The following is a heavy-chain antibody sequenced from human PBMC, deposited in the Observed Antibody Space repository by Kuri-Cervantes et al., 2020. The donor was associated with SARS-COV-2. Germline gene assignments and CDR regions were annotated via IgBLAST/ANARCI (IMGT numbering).Heavy chain of an antibody. V-gene: IGHV4-30-4*08. CDR1: GGSFSGYY. CDR3: ARAVASSGYYYVLDAFDI. D-gene: IGHD3-22*01. CDR2: IYYSGGT. Sequence: LRLSCAVYGGSFSGYYWSWIRQPPGKGLEWIGYIYYSGGTYYNPSLKSRVTISVDTSKNQFSLKLSSVTAADTAVYYCARAVASSGYYYVLDAFDIWGQGTMVTVSS. J-gene: IGHJ3*02.